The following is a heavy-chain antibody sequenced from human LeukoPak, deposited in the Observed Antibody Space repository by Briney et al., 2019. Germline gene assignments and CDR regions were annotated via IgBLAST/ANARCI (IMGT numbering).Heavy chain of an antibody. Sequence: SETLSLTCAVYGGSFSGYYWSWIRQPPGKGLEWIREINHSGSTNYNPSLKSRVTISVDTSKNQFSLKLSSVTAADTAVYYCARVRGVISFDYWGQGTLVTVSS. CDR1: GGSFSGYY. CDR3: ARVRGVISFDY. J-gene: IGHJ4*02. V-gene: IGHV4-34*01. CDR2: INHSGST. D-gene: IGHD3-10*01.